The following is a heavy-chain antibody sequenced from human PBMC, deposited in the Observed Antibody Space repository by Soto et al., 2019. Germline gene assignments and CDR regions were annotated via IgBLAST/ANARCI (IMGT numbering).Heavy chain of an antibody. CDR1: GGSSSSYD. CDR2: IYDSGNT. CDR3: ARKTGYEVFDP. D-gene: IGHD5-12*01. J-gene: IGHJ5*02. Sequence: PSETLSLTCTVSGGSSSSYDWSWIRYRPGKGLEWIGYIYDSGNTRYNPSLTSRVAVSLDTSKKQFFLMLTSVTAADTAVYYCARKTGYEVFDPWGQGTLVTVSS. V-gene: IGHV4-59*06.